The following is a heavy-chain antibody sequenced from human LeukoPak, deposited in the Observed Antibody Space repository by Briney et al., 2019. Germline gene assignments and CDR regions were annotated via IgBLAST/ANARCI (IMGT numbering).Heavy chain of an antibody. CDR3: ARIMITFGGGPDY. D-gene: IGHD3-16*01. Sequence: PGGSLRLSCAASGFTFSSYAMSWVRQAPGKGLEWVSAISGSGGSTYYADSVKGRFTISRDNAKNSLYLQMNSLRAEDTAVYYCARIMITFGGGPDYWGQGTLVTVSS. J-gene: IGHJ4*02. V-gene: IGHV3-23*01. CDR2: ISGSGGST. CDR1: GFTFSSYA.